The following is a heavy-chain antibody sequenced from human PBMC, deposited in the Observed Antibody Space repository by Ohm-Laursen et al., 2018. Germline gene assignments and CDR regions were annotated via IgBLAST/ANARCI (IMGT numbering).Heavy chain of an antibody. V-gene: IGHV4-59*01. CDR1: GGSISSYY. Sequence: SETLSLTCTVSGGSISSYYWSWIRQPPGKGLEWIGYIYYSGSTNYNPSLKSRVTISVDTSKNQFSLKLSCVTAADTAVYYCAREWPGYGMDVWGQGTTVTVSS. CDR2: IYYSGST. J-gene: IGHJ6*02. D-gene: IGHD5-12*01. CDR3: AREWPGYGMDV.